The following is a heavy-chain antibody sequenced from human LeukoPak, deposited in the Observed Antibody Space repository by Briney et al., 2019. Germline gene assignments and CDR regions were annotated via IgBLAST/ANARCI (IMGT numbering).Heavy chain of an antibody. CDR3: ARVVDGYNPNDY. V-gene: IGHV1-18*01. J-gene: IGHJ4*02. Sequence: ASVTVSCKASGYTFTSYGISWVRQAPGQGLEWMGWISAYNGNTNYAQKLQGRVTMTTDTSTSTAYMELRSLRSDDTAVYYCARVVDGYNPNDYWGQGTLVTVSS. CDR2: ISAYNGNT. D-gene: IGHD5-24*01. CDR1: GYTFTSYG.